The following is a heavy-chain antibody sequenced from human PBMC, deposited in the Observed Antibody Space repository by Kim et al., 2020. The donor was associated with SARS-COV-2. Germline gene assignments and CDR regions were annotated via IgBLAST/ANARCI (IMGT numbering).Heavy chain of an antibody. CDR1: GFTFSSYE. V-gene: IGHV3-48*03. CDR3: ARDSGGSIHAFDI. D-gene: IGHD1-26*01. CDR2: ISSSGSTI. J-gene: IGHJ3*02. Sequence: GGSLRLSCAASGFTFSSYEMNWVRQAPGKGLEWVSYISSSGSTIYYADSVKGRFTISRDNAKNSLYLQMNSLRAEDTAVYYCARDSGGSIHAFDIWGQGTMVTVSS.